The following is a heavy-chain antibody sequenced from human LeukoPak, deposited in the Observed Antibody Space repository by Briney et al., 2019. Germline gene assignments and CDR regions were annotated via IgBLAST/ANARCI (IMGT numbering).Heavy chain of an antibody. V-gene: IGHV3-33*08. CDR1: GFTFSTYG. CDR2: IWSDGSNK. D-gene: IGHD3-10*01. Sequence: QPGGSLRLSCAASGFTFSTYGMHWVRQAPGKGLEWVAVIWSDGSNKFYADSVKGRFTISRDNSKNTLFLQMNSLRAEDTALYSCARDRGGSKYFDSWGQGTLVTVSS. J-gene: IGHJ4*02. CDR3: ARDRGGSKYFDS.